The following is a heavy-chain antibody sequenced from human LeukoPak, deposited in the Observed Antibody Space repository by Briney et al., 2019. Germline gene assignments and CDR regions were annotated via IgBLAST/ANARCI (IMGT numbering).Heavy chain of an antibody. J-gene: IGHJ4*02. CDR3: ARDPRGEGFDY. CDR1: GFTFSSYA. Sequence: GRSLRLSCAASGFTFSSYAMHWVRQAPGKGLEWVAVISYDGSSKYYADSVKGRFTISRDNSKNTLYLQMNSLRAEDTAVYYCARDPRGEGFDYWGQGTLVTVSS. V-gene: IGHV3-30*04. D-gene: IGHD3-16*01. CDR2: ISYDGSSK.